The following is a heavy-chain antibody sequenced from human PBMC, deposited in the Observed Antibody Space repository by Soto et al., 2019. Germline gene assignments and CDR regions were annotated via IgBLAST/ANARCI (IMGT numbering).Heavy chain of an antibody. D-gene: IGHD4-17*01. CDR3: ARDRNYGDYVDY. CDR2: ISSSGSTI. Sequence: GGSLRLSCAASGFTFSSYEMNWVRQAPGKGLEWVSYISSSGSTIYYADSVKGRFTISRDNAKNSLYLQMNSLRAEDTAVYYCARDRNYGDYVDYWGQGTLVTV. V-gene: IGHV3-48*03. CDR1: GFTFSSYE. J-gene: IGHJ4*02.